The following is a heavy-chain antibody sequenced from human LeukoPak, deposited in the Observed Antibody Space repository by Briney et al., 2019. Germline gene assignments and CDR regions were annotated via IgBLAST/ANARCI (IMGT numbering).Heavy chain of an antibody. CDR3: AKDFRIGYSAHFDY. CDR1: GFTFSSYA. J-gene: IGHJ4*02. D-gene: IGHD2-21*01. Sequence: GGSLRLSCAASGFTFSSYAMSWVRQAPGKGLEWVSAISGSGGSTYYADSVKGRFSISRDNSKNTLYLQMDSLRGEDTAVYYCAKDFRIGYSAHFDYWGQGTLVTVSS. CDR2: ISGSGGST. V-gene: IGHV3-23*01.